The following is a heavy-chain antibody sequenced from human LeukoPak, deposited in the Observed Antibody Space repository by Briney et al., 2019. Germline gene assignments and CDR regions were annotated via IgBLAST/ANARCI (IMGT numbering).Heavy chain of an antibody. CDR2: INPNSGGT. V-gene: IGHV1-2*02. Sequence: GASVKVSCKASGYTFTSYYMHWVRQAPGQGLEWMGWINPNSGGTNYAQKFQGRDTMSTDTSISTAYMELSWLRSDDTAVYYCARGYSSSWYNWFGPWGQGTLVTVSS. J-gene: IGHJ5*02. CDR1: GYTFTSYY. CDR3: ARGYSSSWYNWFGP. D-gene: IGHD6-13*01.